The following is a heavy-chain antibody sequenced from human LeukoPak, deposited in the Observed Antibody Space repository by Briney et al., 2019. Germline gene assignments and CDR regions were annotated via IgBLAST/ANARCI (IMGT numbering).Heavy chain of an antibody. V-gene: IGHV1-2*02. CDR1: GYTFTGYY. D-gene: IGHD6-19*01. CDR2: INPNSGGT. J-gene: IGHJ3*02. CDR3: ARDPSGWYKDAFDI. Sequence: GASVKVSCKASGYTFTGYYMHWVRQAPGQGLEWMGWINPNSGGTNYAQKFQGRVTMTRDTSISTAYMELSRLRSDDTAVYYCARDPSGWYKDAFDIWGQGTMVTVSS.